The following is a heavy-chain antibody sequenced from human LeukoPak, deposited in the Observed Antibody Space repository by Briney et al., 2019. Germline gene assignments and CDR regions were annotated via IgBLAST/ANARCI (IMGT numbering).Heavy chain of an antibody. CDR3: ARVTRYYYDSSGYPPDP. J-gene: IGHJ5*02. V-gene: IGHV4-34*01. CDR1: GGSFSGYY. Sequence: SETLSLTCAVYGGSFSGYYWSWIRQPPGKGLEWIGEINHSGSTNYNPSLKSRVTISVDTSKNQFSLKLSSVTAADTAVYYCARVTRYYYDSSGYPPDPWGQGTLVTVSS. CDR2: INHSGST. D-gene: IGHD3-22*01.